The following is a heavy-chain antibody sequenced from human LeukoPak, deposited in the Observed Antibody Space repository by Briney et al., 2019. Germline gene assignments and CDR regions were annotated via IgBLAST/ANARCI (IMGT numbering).Heavy chain of an antibody. CDR1: SYSINSNYY. Sequence: PSETLSLTCSVSSYSINSNYYWGWIRQSPGKGLEWIGSIYHTGSTYYNPSLKSRVTISLDASNKQFSLRLSSVTAADTAVYYCARGSHPVTGTLGGYFDPWGQGTLDTVSS. CDR3: ARGSHPVTGTLGGYFDP. J-gene: IGHJ4*02. D-gene: IGHD6-19*01. CDR2: IYHTGST. V-gene: IGHV4-38-2*02.